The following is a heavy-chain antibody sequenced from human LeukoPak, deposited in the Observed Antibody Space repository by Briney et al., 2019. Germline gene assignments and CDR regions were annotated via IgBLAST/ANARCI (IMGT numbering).Heavy chain of an antibody. J-gene: IGHJ4*02. CDR1: GFTFDDYA. D-gene: IGHD3-10*01. Sequence: GGSLRLSCAASGFTFDDYAMHWVRQAPVKGLEWVSGVSWNSGSIGYADSVKGRFTISRDNAKNSLYLQMNSLRAEDTGLYYCAKDEKYGSGSGFPDYWGQGTLVTVSS. CDR2: VSWNSGSI. CDR3: AKDEKYGSGSGFPDY. V-gene: IGHV3-9*01.